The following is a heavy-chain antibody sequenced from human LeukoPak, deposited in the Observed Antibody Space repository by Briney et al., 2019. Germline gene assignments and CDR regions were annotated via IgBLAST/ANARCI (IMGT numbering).Heavy chain of an antibody. D-gene: IGHD1-26*01. CDR2: IYYSGST. CDR1: GFTFSSSW. Sequence: KTGGSLRLSCATSGFTFSSSWMSWIRQPPGKGLEWIGYIYYSGSTNYNPSLKSRVTISVDTSKNQFSLKLSSVTAADTAVYYCARVGHYGMDVWGQGTTVTVSS. J-gene: IGHJ6*02. V-gene: IGHV4-59*01. CDR3: ARVGHYGMDV.